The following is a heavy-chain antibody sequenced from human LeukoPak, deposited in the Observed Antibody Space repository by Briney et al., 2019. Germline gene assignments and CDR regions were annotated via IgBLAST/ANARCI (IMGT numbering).Heavy chain of an antibody. CDR3: AKDANYLRSGSFFIPFDY. CDR1: GFTISRTA. CDR2: ISGSGVST. J-gene: IGHJ4*02. V-gene: IGHV3-23*01. Sequence: PGDSLRLSCAASGFTISRTAMSWVRQAPGKGLEYVTTISGSGVSTYYAASVKGRFNISRDNSKNTLYLQMNSLRTEDTAIYYCAKDANYLRSGSFFIPFDYWGQGTLVTVYS. D-gene: IGHD4/OR15-4a*01.